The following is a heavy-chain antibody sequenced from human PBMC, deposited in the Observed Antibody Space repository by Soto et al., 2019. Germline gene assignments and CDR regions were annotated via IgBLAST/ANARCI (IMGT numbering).Heavy chain of an antibody. V-gene: IGHV1-18*01. J-gene: IGHJ6*02. Sequence: GASVKVSCKASGYTFTSYAMHWVRQAPGQGLEWMGWISTYNGDTNYAQTFQGRVTMTTDTSTSTVHMEVRSLRSDDTAVYYCARALGYSGYAGMDVWGQGTTVTVSS. CDR3: ARALGYSGYAGMDV. CDR2: ISTYNGDT. CDR1: GYTFTSYA. D-gene: IGHD5-12*01.